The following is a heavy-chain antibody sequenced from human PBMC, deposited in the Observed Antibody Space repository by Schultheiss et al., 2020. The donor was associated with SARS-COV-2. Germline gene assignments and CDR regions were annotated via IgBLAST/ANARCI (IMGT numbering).Heavy chain of an antibody. V-gene: IGHV4-34*01. D-gene: IGHD1-26*01. CDR1: GGSFSGYY. CDR3: ARAVGATMVWDY. CDR2: INHSGST. Sequence: SETLSLTCAVYGGSFSGYYWSWIRQPPGKGLEWIGEINHSGSTNYNPSLKSRVTISVDTSKNQFSLKLNSVTAADTAVYYCARAVGATMVWDYWGQGTLVTVSS. J-gene: IGHJ4*02.